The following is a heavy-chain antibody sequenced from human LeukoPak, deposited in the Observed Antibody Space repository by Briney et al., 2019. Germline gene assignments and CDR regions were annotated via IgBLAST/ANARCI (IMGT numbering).Heavy chain of an antibody. CDR3: AKDDAWLKFGE. CDR1: GFTFSSFG. CDR2: ISGSGVST. V-gene: IGHV3-23*01. D-gene: IGHD3-10*01. Sequence: PGGSLRLSCAASGFTFSSFGMSWVRQAPGKGLEWVSAISGSGVSTYYADSVKGRFTISRDNFKNTLYLEVISLTAEDTAVYDCAKDDAWLKFGEWSQGTLVTVSS. J-gene: IGHJ4*02.